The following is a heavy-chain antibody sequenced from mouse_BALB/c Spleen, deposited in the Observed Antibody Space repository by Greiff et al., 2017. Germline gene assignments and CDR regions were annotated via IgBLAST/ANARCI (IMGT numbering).Heavy chain of an antibody. Sequence: EVQGVESGGGLVQPGGSLKLSCAASGFTFSSYGMSWVRQTPDKRLELVATINSNGGSTYYPDSVKGRFTISRDNAKNTLYLQMSSLKSEDTAMYYCAREGYTWFAYWGQGTLVTVSA. V-gene: IGHV5-6-3*01. D-gene: IGHD2-14*01. J-gene: IGHJ3*01. CDR1: GFTFSSYG. CDR3: AREGYTWFAY. CDR2: INSNGGST.